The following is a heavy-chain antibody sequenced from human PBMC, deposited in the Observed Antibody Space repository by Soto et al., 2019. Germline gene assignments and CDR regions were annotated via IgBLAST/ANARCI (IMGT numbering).Heavy chain of an antibody. CDR3: ASDPFYYASAY. J-gene: IGHJ4*02. Sequence: LXLSCAASGFTFSDHYMTWIRQAPGKGLEWVSKISSGGSTMYYADSVKGRFTVSRDNAKNSVYLQMDSLRAEDTAVYYCASDPFYYASAYWGQGTLVTVSS. V-gene: IGHV3-11*01. D-gene: IGHD3-10*01. CDR2: ISSGGSTM. CDR1: GFTFSDHY.